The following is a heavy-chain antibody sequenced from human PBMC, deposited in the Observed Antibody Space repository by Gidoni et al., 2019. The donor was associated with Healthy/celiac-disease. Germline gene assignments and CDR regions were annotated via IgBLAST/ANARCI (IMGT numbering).Heavy chain of an antibody. CDR3: ASSLVGAFDI. J-gene: IGHJ3*02. Sequence: PSFQGHVTISADKSISTAYLQWSSLKASDTAMYYCASSLVGAFDIWGQGTMVTVSS. V-gene: IGHV5-10-1*01. D-gene: IGHD3-10*01.